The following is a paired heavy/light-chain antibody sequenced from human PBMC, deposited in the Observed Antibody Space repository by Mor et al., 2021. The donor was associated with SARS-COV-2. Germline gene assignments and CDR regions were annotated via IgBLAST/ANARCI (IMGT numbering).Heavy chain of an antibody. J-gene: IGHJ2*01. Sequence: EVQLLESGGGLVQPGGSLRLSCAASGFTFSNYAMTWVRQAPGKGLEWVSSIRGGGGSTYYADSVKGRFTISRDNSQNTLYLQMNSLRAEDTAVYFCAKDLTVGTVGYFDLWGRGTLVTVSS. CDR3: AKDLTVGTVGYFDL. CDR1: GFTFSNYA. D-gene: IGHD2-21*02. CDR2: IRGGGGST. V-gene: IGHV3-23*01.
Light chain of an antibody. CDR3: SSYSSSITYWV. CDR2: GVN. Sequence: QSALTQPASVSGSPGQSITISCTGTSSDVGGYDYVAWYQQHPGKVPKLMIYGVNKRPSGVSNRFSGSKSGNTASLTISGLQAEDEADYYCSSYSSSITYWVFGGGTKLTVL. CDR1: SSDVGGYDY. V-gene: IGLV2-14*03. J-gene: IGLJ3*02.